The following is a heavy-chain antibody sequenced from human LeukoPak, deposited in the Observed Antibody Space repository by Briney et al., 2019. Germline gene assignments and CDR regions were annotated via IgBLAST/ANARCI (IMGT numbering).Heavy chain of an antibody. D-gene: IGHD2-21*02. V-gene: IGHV3-23*01. CDR3: AKGFINCGGGDCYSDYYYGMDV. J-gene: IGHJ6*02. CDR1: GFTFSGYA. CDR2: ISGSGAST. Sequence: PGGSLRHSCAASGFTFSGYAMSWVLQAPGHGVGWVLAISGSGASTYYTESSKGRFTTSRANAKNTPSPQMTSRRAQDTAVYYCAKGFINCGGGDCYSDYYYGMDVCGQGTTVTVSS.